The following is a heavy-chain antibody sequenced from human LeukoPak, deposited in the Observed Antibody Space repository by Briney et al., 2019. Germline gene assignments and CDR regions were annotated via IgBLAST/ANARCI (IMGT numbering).Heavy chain of an antibody. V-gene: IGHV3-74*01. CDR2: VEHDGSRT. CDR3: ATDLG. CDR1: GFTFTSYW. D-gene: IGHD4-17*01. Sequence: GGSLRLSCAASGFTFTSYWMHWVRQPPGKGLVWVSRVEHDGSRTAYADSVTGRFAISRDNARNMVYLQMNSLRAEDTAVYYCATDLGWGQGTLVTVSS. J-gene: IGHJ4*02.